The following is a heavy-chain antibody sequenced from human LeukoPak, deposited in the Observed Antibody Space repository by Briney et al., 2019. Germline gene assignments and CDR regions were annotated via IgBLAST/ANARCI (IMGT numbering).Heavy chain of an antibody. CDR1: GFTVSSNY. V-gene: IGHV3-53*01. J-gene: IGHJ5*02. Sequence: GSLRLSCAASGFTVSSNYMSWVRQAPGKGLEWVSVIYSGGSTYYADSVRGRFTISRDNAKNSLYLQMNSLRAEDTAVYYCARYSSWQHNWFDPWGQGTLVTVSS. CDR2: IYSGGST. D-gene: IGHD6-6*01. CDR3: ARYSSWQHNWFDP.